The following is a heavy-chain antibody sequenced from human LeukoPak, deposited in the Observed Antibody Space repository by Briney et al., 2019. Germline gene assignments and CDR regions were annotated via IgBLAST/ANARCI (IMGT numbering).Heavy chain of an antibody. CDR2: INHSGST. Sequence: SETLSLTCAVFGGSFSGYYWSWIRQPPGKGLEWIGEINHSGSTNYDPSLKSRVSISVDTSKNQFSLKLSSVTAADTAVYYCARRNGQDIVPTFRRRYYFDYWGQGTLVTVSS. CDR3: ARRNGQDIVPTFRRRYYFDY. J-gene: IGHJ4*02. D-gene: IGHD5-12*01. V-gene: IGHV4-34*01. CDR1: GGSFSGYY.